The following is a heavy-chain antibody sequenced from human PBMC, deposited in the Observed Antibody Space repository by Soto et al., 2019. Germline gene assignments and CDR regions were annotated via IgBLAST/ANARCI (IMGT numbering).Heavy chain of an antibody. CDR3: AKAHYGDYVEDAFDI. D-gene: IGHD4-17*01. J-gene: IGHJ3*02. Sequence: EVQLVESGGGLVQPGRSLRLSCAASGFTFDDYAMHWVRQAPGKGLEWVSGISWNSGKIGYADSVKGRFTISRDNAKNSLYVQMNSLRAEDTALCYCAKAHYGDYVEDAFDIWGQGTMVTVSS. V-gene: IGHV3-9*01. CDR1: GFTFDDYA. CDR2: ISWNSGKI.